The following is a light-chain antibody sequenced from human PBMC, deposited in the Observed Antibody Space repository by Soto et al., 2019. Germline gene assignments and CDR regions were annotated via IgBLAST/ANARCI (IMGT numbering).Light chain of an antibody. Sequence: EIVLTQSPGTLSLSPGERATLSCRASQSVRSSYLAWYQQKLGQALRLLIYGVSNRATGIPDRFSGSGSGTDFTLTISRLESEDFAVYYCQQYGTSPRTFGQGTKVEIK. V-gene: IGKV3-20*01. CDR3: QQYGTSPRT. J-gene: IGKJ1*01. CDR2: GVS. CDR1: QSVRSSY.